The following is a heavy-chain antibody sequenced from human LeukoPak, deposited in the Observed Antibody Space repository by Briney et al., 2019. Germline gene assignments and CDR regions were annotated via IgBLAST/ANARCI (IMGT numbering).Heavy chain of an antibody. J-gene: IGHJ4*02. D-gene: IGHD5-24*01. Sequence: GGSLRLSCAASGFTFSSYAMHWVRQAPGKGLEWVALISYDGSNEFYADSVKGRFTISRDSSKNTLYLQMNSLRAEDTAVYYCARGAGYNYPYYFDYWGQGTLVTVSS. CDR2: ISYDGSNE. CDR3: ARGAGYNYPYYFDY. V-gene: IGHV3-30-3*01. CDR1: GFTFSSYA.